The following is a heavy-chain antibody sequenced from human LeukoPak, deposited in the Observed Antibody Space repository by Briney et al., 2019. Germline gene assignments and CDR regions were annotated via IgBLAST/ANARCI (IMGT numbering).Heavy chain of an antibody. Sequence: ASETLSLTCTVSGGSISSYYWSWIRQPPGKGLEWIGYIYYSGSTNYNPSLKSRVTISVDTSKNQFSLKLTSVTAADTAVYYCAREGGFYRPLDYSGQGTLVTVSS. CDR3: AREGGFYRPLDY. CDR2: IYYSGST. J-gene: IGHJ4*02. V-gene: IGHV4-59*12. D-gene: IGHD3-3*01. CDR1: GGSISSYY.